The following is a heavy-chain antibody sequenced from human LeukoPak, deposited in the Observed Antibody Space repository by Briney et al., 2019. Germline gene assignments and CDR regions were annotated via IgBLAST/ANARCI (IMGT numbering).Heavy chain of an antibody. CDR1: GFTFSSYA. CDR3: AKDLADAEYCSSTSCYAGGEPYYYGMDV. Sequence: PGGSLRLSCADSGFTFSSYAMSWVRQAPGKGLEWVSAISGSGGSTYYADSVKGRFTISRDNSKNTLYLQMNSLRAEDTAVYYCAKDLADAEYCSSTSCYAGGEPYYYGMDVWGQGTTVTVSS. J-gene: IGHJ6*02. V-gene: IGHV3-23*01. CDR2: ISGSGGST. D-gene: IGHD2-2*01.